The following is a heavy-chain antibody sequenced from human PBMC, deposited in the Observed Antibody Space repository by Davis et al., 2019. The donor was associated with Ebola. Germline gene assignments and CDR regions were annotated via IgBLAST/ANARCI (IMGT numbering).Heavy chain of an antibody. Sequence: GESLKISCKGSGYSFTSYSIGWVRQMPGRGLEWMGIIYPGDSDTRYNPSFEGQVTMSVDKSSSTAYLQWSRLQASDTAMYYCARHGAVAVTPWFDPWGRGTLVTVSS. J-gene: IGHJ5*02. V-gene: IGHV5-51*01. CDR2: IYPGDSDT. CDR1: GYSFTSYS. CDR3: ARHGAVAVTPWFDP. D-gene: IGHD6-19*01.